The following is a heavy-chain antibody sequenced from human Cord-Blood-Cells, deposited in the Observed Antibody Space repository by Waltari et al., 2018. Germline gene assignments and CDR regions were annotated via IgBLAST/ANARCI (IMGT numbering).Heavy chain of an antibody. Sequence: QVQLVQSGAEVKKPGASVKVSCKASGYTFTGYYMPGVRPAPGQGLEWMGWINPNSGGTNYAQKFQGRVTMTRDTSISTAYMELSRLRSDDTAVYYCVRVVRGPYYYYGMDVWGQGTTVTVSS. CDR2: INPNSGGT. J-gene: IGHJ6*02. CDR1: GYTFTGYY. V-gene: IGHV1-2*02. CDR3: VRVVRGPYYYYGMDV. D-gene: IGHD3-10*01.